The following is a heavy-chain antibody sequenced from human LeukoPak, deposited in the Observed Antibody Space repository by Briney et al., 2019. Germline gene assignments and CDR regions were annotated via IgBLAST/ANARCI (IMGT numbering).Heavy chain of an antibody. CDR2: ISSSGSTI. V-gene: IGHV3-48*03. J-gene: IGHJ4*02. Sequence: PGGSLRLSCAASGFTFSSYEMNWVRQAPGKVLEWVSYISSSGSTIYYADSVKGRFTISRDNAKNSLYLQMNSLRAEDTAVYYCARDGSGVYYFDYWGQGTLVTVSS. D-gene: IGHD2-15*01. CDR3: ARDGSGVYYFDY. CDR1: GFTFSSYE.